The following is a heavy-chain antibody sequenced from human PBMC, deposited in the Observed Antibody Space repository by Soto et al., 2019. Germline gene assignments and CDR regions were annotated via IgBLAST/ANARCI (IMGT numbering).Heavy chain of an antibody. Sequence: EVQLVESGGGLVQPGESLRLSCAASGLTFRSYWMHWVRQAPGKGLVWVSRINTDGSVAMYVDSVKGRFTISRDNAKNTLYLHMNSLRAEDTAVYYCVMDIQLWRLDSWGKGTLVTVSS. CDR1: GLTFRSYW. V-gene: IGHV3-74*03. CDR2: INTDGSVA. D-gene: IGHD2-2*03. CDR3: VMDIQLWRLDS. J-gene: IGHJ4*02.